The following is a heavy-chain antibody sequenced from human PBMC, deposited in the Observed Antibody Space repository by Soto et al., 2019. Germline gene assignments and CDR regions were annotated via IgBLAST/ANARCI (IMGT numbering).Heavy chain of an antibody. CDR2: INPNSGGT. CDR3: ARDDAEGNHYGMDV. J-gene: IGHJ6*02. Sequence: ASVKVSCKASGYTFTGYYMHWVRQAPGQGLEWMGWINPNSGGTNYAQKFQGWVTMTRDTSISTAYMELSRLRSDDTAVYYCARDDAEGNHYGMDVWGQGTTVTVSS. CDR1: GYTFTGYY. D-gene: IGHD3-10*01. V-gene: IGHV1-2*04.